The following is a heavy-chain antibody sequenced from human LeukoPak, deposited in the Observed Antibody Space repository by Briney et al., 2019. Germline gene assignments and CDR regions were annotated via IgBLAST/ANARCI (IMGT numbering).Heavy chain of an antibody. Sequence: PSETLSLTCTVSGGSISSYYWSWIRQPPGKGLEWIGYIYYSGSTNYNPSLESRVTISVDTSKNQFSLKLSSVTAADTAVYYCARGYFDWLSSHSFDYWGQGTLVTVSS. CDR3: ARGYFDWLSSHSFDY. D-gene: IGHD3-9*01. CDR2: IYYSGST. V-gene: IGHV4-59*01. J-gene: IGHJ4*02. CDR1: GGSISSYY.